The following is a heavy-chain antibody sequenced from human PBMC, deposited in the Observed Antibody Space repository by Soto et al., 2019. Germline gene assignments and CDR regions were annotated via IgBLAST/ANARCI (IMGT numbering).Heavy chain of an antibody. CDR1: GYTFRSYG. Sequence: QLQLVQSGGEVKKPGASVKVSCKASGYTFRSYGISWVRQAPGQGLEWVGWISAYNGDTHYAPKFQDRITLTTETSTDTACMELRCLRLDDAAVYYCARHWSRYDDNSGLIWFYWGQGSLVTVAS. J-gene: IGHJ4*02. V-gene: IGHV1-18*04. D-gene: IGHD3-22*01. CDR2: ISAYNGDT. CDR3: ARHWSRYDDNSGLIWFY.